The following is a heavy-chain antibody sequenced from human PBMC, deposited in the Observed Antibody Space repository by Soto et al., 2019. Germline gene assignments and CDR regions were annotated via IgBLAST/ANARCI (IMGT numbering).Heavy chain of an antibody. Sequence: GGSLRLSCAASGFTFSSYGMHWVRQAPGKGLEWVAVIWYDGSNKYYADSVKGRFTISRDNSKNTLYLQMNSLRAEDTAVYYCASSSLSYDSSGYPESYWGQGTLVTVSS. J-gene: IGHJ4*02. CDR3: ASSSLSYDSSGYPESY. D-gene: IGHD3-22*01. CDR1: GFTFSSYG. CDR2: IWYDGSNK. V-gene: IGHV3-33*01.